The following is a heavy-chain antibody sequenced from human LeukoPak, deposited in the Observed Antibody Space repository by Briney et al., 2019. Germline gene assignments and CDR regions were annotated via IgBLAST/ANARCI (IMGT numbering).Heavy chain of an antibody. V-gene: IGHV1-2*02. CDR3: AREPYPPPWYYFDY. CDR2: INPNSGGT. Sequence: GASVTVSCKASGYTFTGHYIHWVRQAPGQGLEWMGWINPNSGGTSCAQKFQGRVTMTRDTSISTAYMELSRLRSDDTAFYYCAREPYPPPWYYFDYWGQGTLVTVSS. J-gene: IGHJ4*02. CDR1: GYTFTGHY. D-gene: IGHD2-8*02.